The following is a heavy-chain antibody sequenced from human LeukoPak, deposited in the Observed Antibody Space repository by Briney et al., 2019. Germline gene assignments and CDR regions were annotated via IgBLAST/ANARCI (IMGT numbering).Heavy chain of an antibody. J-gene: IGHJ4*02. CDR2: ISYDGSNK. V-gene: IGHV3-30-3*01. CDR3: ARHPGY. CDR1: GFTFSSYA. Sequence: SGGSLRLSCAASGFTFSSYAMHWVRQAPGKGLEWVAVISYDGSNKYYADSVKGRFTISRDNSKNTLYLQMNSLRAEDTAVYCCARHPGYWGQGTLVTVSS.